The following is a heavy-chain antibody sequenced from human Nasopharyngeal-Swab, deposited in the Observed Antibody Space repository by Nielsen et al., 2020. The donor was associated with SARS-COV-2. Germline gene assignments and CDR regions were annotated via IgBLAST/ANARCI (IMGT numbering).Heavy chain of an antibody. D-gene: IGHD4-17*01. V-gene: IGHV4-39*01. Sequence: SEPLSLTCTVSGGSISSSSYYWGWIRQPPGKGLEWIGSIYYSGSTYYNPSLKSRVTISVDTSKNQFSLKLSSVTAADTAVYYCARLIYGDYFDYYYYMDVWGKGTTVTVSS. CDR1: GGSISSSSYY. CDR2: IYYSGST. CDR3: ARLIYGDYFDYYYYMDV. J-gene: IGHJ6*03.